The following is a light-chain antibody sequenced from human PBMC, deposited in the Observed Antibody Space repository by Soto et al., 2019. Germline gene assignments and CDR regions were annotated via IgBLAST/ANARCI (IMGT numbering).Light chain of an antibody. CDR2: EGS. J-gene: IGLJ2*01. V-gene: IGLV2-23*03. CDR3: CSYAGSSTFLV. CDR1: SSDVGSYNL. Sequence: QPVLTQPASVSGSPGQSITISCTGTSSDVGSYNLVSWYQQHPGKAPKLMIYEGSKRPSGISNRFSGSKSGNTASLTISGLQAEDEADYYCCSYAGSSTFLVFGGGTKVTVL.